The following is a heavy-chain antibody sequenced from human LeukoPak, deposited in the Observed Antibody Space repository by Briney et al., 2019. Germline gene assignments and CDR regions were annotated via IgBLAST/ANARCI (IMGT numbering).Heavy chain of an antibody. CDR3: ARHPADYYDSSGYYHSWFDP. CDR2: IYYSGST. Sequence: PSETLSLTCTVSGDSISSYYWSWIRQPPGKGLEWIGYIYYSGSTNYNPSLKSRGTISVDTSKNQFSLKLYSVTAADTAVYYCARHPADYYDSSGYYHSWFDPXGXGTLVTVSS. CDR1: GDSISSYY. V-gene: IGHV4-59*08. D-gene: IGHD3-22*01. J-gene: IGHJ5*02.